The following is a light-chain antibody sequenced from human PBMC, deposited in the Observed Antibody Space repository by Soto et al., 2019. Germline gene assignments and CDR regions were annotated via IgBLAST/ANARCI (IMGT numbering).Light chain of an antibody. J-gene: IGKJ1*01. CDR3: MQNTHWPWT. CDR2: KVS. V-gene: IGKV2-30*01. CDR1: QSLVYSDGDTY. Sequence: VVMTQSPLSLPVILGQPASISCRSNQSLVYSDGDTYLNWFQQRPGQSPRRLIYKVSNRDSGGTNKFVGRGSGLHFTLEISRVETEDVGTYYFMQNTHWPWTFVQGTKVEIK.